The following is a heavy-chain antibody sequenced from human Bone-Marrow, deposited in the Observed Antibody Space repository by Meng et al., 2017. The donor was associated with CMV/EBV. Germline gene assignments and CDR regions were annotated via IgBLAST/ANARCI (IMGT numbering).Heavy chain of an antibody. J-gene: IGHJ4*02. CDR2: IRSKSEGGTT. V-gene: IGHV3-15*01. CDR1: GFTFSNAW. Sequence: GESLKISCAASGFTFSNAWMSWVRQAPGKGLEWVGRIRSKSEGGTTDYAAPVKGRFTISSDDSNNTVYLQMNSLKAEDTAVYYCTKEKGSYRSPSADWGQGARVTGSS. CDR3: TKEKGSYRSPSAD. D-gene: IGHD6-13*01.